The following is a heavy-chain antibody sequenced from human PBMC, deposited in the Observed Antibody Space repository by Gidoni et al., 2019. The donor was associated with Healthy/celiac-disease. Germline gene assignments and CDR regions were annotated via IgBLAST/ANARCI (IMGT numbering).Heavy chain of an antibody. Sequence: EVQLVESGGGLVKPGGSLRLSCAASGFTFSSYSMNWVRQAPGKGLDWVSSISISSSYIYYADSVKGRFTISRDNANNSLYLQMNSLRAEDTAVYYCARVRHYDFWSGYYILDAFDIWGQGTMVTVSS. CDR1: GFTFSSYS. J-gene: IGHJ3*02. V-gene: IGHV3-21*01. CDR3: ARVRHYDFWSGYYILDAFDI. D-gene: IGHD3-3*01. CDR2: ISISSSYI.